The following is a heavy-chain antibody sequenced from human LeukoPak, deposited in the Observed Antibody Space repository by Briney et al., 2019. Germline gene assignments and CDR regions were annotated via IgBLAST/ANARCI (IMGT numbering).Heavy chain of an antibody. J-gene: IGHJ5*02. D-gene: IGHD4-17*01. CDR1: GGSISSSY. CDR3: VRNERTTGDYIRWFDP. Sequence: SETLSLTCTVSGGSISSSYWSWIRQPAGKGLEWIGRIHNSGSTNYNPSLKSRVTMSVDTSKNQFSLRLNSVTAADTAVYYCVRNERTTGDYIRWFDPWGQGTLVTVSS. CDR2: IHNSGST. V-gene: IGHV4-4*07.